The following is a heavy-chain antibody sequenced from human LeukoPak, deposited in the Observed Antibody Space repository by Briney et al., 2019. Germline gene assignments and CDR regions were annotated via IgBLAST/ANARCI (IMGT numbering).Heavy chain of an antibody. Sequence: PGGSLRLSCAASGFTFSSYSMNWVRQAPGKGLEWVSYISSSSSTIYYADSVKGRFTISRDNAKNSLYLQMNSLGAEDTAVYYCARDRGALDYWGQGTLVTVSS. CDR3: ARDRGALDY. D-gene: IGHD5-24*01. J-gene: IGHJ4*02. CDR2: ISSSSSTI. V-gene: IGHV3-48*04. CDR1: GFTFSSYS.